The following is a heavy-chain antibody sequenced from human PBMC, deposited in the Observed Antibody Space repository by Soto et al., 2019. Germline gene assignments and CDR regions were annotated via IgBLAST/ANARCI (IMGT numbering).Heavy chain of an antibody. Sequence: LSLTCNVSGGSISNYYWTWVRQSPEKGLEWIGYMYYNGNINYNPSLKSRVTISIDTSKNQFSLTLKSVTAADTAVCYCASGGNWFDPWGQGVLVTVSS. V-gene: IGHV4-59*01. J-gene: IGHJ5*02. CDR2: MYYNGNI. CDR1: GGSISNYY. CDR3: ASGGNWFDP. D-gene: IGHD3-16*01.